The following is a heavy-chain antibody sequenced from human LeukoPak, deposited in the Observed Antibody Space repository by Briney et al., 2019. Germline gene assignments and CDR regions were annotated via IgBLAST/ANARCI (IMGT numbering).Heavy chain of an antibody. Sequence: GGSLRLSCAASGFTFNNYAMSWVRQAPGKGLEWVSAISGSGGSTYYADSVKGRFTISRDNAKNSLYLQMNSLRAEDTAVYYCAELGITMIGGVWGKGTTVTISS. D-gene: IGHD3-10*02. CDR3: AELGITMIGGV. J-gene: IGHJ6*04. CDR2: ISGSGGST. V-gene: IGHV3-23*01. CDR1: GFTFNNYA.